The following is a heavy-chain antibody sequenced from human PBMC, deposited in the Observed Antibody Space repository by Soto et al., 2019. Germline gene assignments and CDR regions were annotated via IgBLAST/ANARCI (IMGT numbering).Heavy chain of an antibody. CDR3: AKDRRADWESYYYYAMDV. D-gene: IGHD1-26*01. V-gene: IGHV1-69*13. CDR1: GGTFSSLT. CDR2: IIPIYGTA. J-gene: IGHJ6*02. Sequence: ASVKVSCKASGGTFSSLTISWVRQAPGQGLEWMGGIIPIYGTANYAQKFQGRVTITADASTRTAYMELSSLRSEDTAVYYCAKDRRADWESYYYYAMDVWGQGTTVTV.